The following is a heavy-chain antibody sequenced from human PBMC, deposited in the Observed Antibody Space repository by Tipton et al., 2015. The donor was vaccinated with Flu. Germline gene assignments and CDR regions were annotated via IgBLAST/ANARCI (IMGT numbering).Heavy chain of an antibody. D-gene: IGHD3-22*01. V-gene: IGHV3-23*01. CDR1: GFTFSSYA. CDR3: AKDKGDDSSGYYY. J-gene: IGHJ4*02. CDR2: ISCSGGST. Sequence: SLRLSCAASGFTFSSYAMSWVRQAPGKGLEWVSAISCSGGSTYYADSVKDRFTISRDNSKNTLYLQMNSLRAEDTAVYYCAKDKGDDSSGYYYWGQGTLVTVSS.